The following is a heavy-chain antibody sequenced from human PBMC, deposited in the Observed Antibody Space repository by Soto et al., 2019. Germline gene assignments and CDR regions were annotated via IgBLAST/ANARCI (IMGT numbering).Heavy chain of an antibody. CDR3: ATNSRVIAAAGTFNWFDP. CDR2: SSSSSSYT. D-gene: IGHD6-13*01. J-gene: IGHJ5*02. V-gene: IGHV3-11*06. Sequence: LRLSCAASGFTFSDYYMSWIRQAPGKGLEWVSYSSSSSSYTNYADSVKGRFTISRDNAKNSLYLQMNSLRAEDTAVYYCATNSRVIAAAGTFNWFDPWGQGTLVTVSS. CDR1: GFTFSDYY.